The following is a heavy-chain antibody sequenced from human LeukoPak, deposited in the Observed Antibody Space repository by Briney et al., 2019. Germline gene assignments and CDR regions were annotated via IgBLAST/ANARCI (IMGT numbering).Heavy chain of an antibody. Sequence: SETLSLTCAVYGGSFSGYYWSWIRQPPGEGLEWIGEIYHSGSTNYNPSLKCRVTISVDTSKNQFSLKLSSVTAADTAVYYCARRLDSSGWYNYWGQGTLVTVSS. CDR3: ARRLDSSGWYNY. J-gene: IGHJ4*02. D-gene: IGHD6-19*01. CDR2: IYHSGST. V-gene: IGHV4-34*01. CDR1: GGSFSGYY.